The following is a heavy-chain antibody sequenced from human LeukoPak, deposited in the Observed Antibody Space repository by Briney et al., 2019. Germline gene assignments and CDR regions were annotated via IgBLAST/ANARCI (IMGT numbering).Heavy chain of an antibody. CDR1: GFTFSSYA. Sequence: GGSLRLSCAASGFTFSSYAMSWVRQAPGKGLEWVSSISDSGGSTYYADSVKGRFTISRDNSKNTLYLQMNSLRAEDTAVYYCARSNTANYDSSGYYPRYYYYYYMDVWGKGTTVTVSS. CDR2: ISDSGGST. J-gene: IGHJ6*03. CDR3: ARSNTANYDSSGYYPRYYYYYYMDV. V-gene: IGHV3-23*01. D-gene: IGHD3-22*01.